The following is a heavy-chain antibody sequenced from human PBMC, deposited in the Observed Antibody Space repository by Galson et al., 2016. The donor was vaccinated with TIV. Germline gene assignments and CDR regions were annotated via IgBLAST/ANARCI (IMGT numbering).Heavy chain of an antibody. CDR3: AKGPGIYPYHYYGVDV. V-gene: IGHV3-23*01. J-gene: IGHJ6*02. CDR2: ISGSGGTT. D-gene: IGHD3-16*02. CDR1: GFTFSTKS. Sequence: SLRLSCAASGFTFSTKSMSWVRQAPGKGLEWVSAISGSGGTTYYADSVKGRFTISRDNSNNTLYLQMNSLRAEDRAVYYCAKGPGIYPYHYYGVDVWGQGTTVTV.